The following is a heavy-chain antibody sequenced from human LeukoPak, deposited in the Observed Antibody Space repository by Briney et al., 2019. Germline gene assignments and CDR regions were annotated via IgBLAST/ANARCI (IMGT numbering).Heavy chain of an antibody. CDR1: GFTFSSYA. J-gene: IGHJ4*02. CDR3: ARDLKNDY. V-gene: IGHV3-53*01. D-gene: IGHD3-9*01. Sequence: PGRSLRLSCAASGFTFSSYAMHWVRQAPGKGLEWVSVMYSGGSTYCADSVKGRFTISRDNSKNTLYLQINSLRAEDTAVYYCARDLKNDYWGQGTLVTVSS. CDR2: MYSGGST.